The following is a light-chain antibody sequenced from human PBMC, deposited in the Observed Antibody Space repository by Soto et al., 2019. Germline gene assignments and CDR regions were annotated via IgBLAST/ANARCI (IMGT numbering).Light chain of an antibody. CDR3: QQYNSLWT. Sequence: DNQMTQSPSTLSASVGDRVTITCRASQSIGRWLAWYQHKPGKAPKVLIYEASSLDSGVPSRFTGSGSGTEFTLTISSLQPDDFATYYCQQYNSLWTFGQGTKVEI. J-gene: IGKJ1*01. CDR2: EAS. V-gene: IGKV1-5*03. CDR1: QSIGRW.